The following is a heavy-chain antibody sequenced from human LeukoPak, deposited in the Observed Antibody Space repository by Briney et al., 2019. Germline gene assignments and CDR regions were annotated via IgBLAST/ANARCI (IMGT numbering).Heavy chain of an antibody. CDR2: IIPIFGTA. CDR3: ARDTTTPPHAFDI. V-gene: IGHV1-69*13. D-gene: IGHD1-1*01. CDR1: GGTFISYA. Sequence: SVKVSCKAAGGTFISYAISWVRQAPGQGLEWMGGIIPIFGTANYAQKFQGRVTITADESTSTAYMELSSLRSEDTAVYYCARDTTTPPHAFDIWGQGTMVTVSS. J-gene: IGHJ3*02.